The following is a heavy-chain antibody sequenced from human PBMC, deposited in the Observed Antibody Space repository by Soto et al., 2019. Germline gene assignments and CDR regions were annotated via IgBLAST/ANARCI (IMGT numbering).Heavy chain of an antibody. J-gene: IGHJ5*01. CDR3: ARVYKNWFDS. Sequence: LGESLKISCKTSGYTFSAFWIHWVRQVPGKGLEWLGKIDPSDSYTNYSPSFEGHITISTDNSITTAYLQWSSLRASDTALYFCARVYKNWFDSWAQGTMVTVSS. V-gene: IGHV5-10-1*01. D-gene: IGHD1-1*01. CDR2: IDPSDSYT. CDR1: GYTFSAFW.